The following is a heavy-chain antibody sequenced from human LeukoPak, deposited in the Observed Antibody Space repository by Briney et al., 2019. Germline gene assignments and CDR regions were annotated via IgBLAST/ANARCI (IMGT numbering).Heavy chain of an antibody. D-gene: IGHD5-18*01. J-gene: IGHJ5*02. CDR2: IYYSGST. Sequence: SETLSLTCTVSGGSISSYYWSWIRQPPGKGLEWIEYIYYSGSTNYNPSLKSRVTISVDTSKNQFSLKLSSVTAADTAVYYCARMRGYSYDPSGQGILVTVSS. CDR1: GGSISSYY. V-gene: IGHV4-59*01. CDR3: ARMRGYSYDP.